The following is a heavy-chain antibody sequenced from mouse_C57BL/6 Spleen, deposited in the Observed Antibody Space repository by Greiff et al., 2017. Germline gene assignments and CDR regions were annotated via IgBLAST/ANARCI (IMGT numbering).Heavy chain of an antibody. CDR2: IDPSDSET. CDR3: ARSDWDGGVDY. V-gene: IGHV1-52*01. Sequence: QVQLQQPGAELVRPGSSVKLSCKASGYTFTSYWMHWVKQRPIQGLEWIGNIDPSDSETHYNQKFKDKATLTVDKSSSTAYMQLSSLTSEDSAVYYCARSDWDGGVDYWGQGTTLTVSS. J-gene: IGHJ2*01. D-gene: IGHD4-1*01. CDR1: GYTFTSYW.